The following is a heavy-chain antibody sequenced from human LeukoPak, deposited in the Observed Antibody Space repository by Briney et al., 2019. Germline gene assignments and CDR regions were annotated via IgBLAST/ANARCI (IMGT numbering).Heavy chain of an antibody. V-gene: IGHV1-46*01. J-gene: IGHJ4*02. CDR3: ARYYYGSGSYYNGTPLFDY. D-gene: IGHD3-10*01. CDR1: GYTSTNYY. Sequence: GASVKVSCKASGYTSTNYYIYWVRQAPGQGLEWMGIINPSGGSTDYAQKFQGRVTMTRDTSTTTVYMELSSLRSEDTAVYYCARYYYGSGSYYNGTPLFDYWGQGTLVTVSS. CDR2: INPSGGST.